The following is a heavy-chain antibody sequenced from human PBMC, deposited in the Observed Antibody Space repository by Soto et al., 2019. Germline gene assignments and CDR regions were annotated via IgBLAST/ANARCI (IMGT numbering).Heavy chain of an antibody. CDR3: ARANPEMATMGGWDY. CDR2: IIPIFGTA. Sequence: QVQLVQSGAEVKKPGSSVKVSCKASGGTFSSYAISWVRQAPGQGLEWMGGIIPIFGTANYAQKFQGRVTITADKSTSRASMELSSLRSEDTAVYYCARANPEMATMGGWDYWGQGTLVTVSS. V-gene: IGHV1-69*06. D-gene: IGHD5-12*01. CDR1: GGTFSSYA. J-gene: IGHJ4*02.